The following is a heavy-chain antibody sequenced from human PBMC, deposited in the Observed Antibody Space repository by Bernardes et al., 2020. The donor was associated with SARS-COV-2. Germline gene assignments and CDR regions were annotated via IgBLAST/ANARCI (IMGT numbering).Heavy chain of an antibody. Sequence: ASVKVSCMASGYTFTGYYMHWVRQAPGQGLEWMGWINPNSGGTNYAQKFQGRVTMTRDTSISTAYMELSRLRSDDTAVYYCARDMVWFGELRYNWFDPWGQGTLVTVSS. CDR3: ARDMVWFGELRYNWFDP. CDR1: GYTFTGYY. J-gene: IGHJ5*02. V-gene: IGHV1-2*02. D-gene: IGHD3-10*01. CDR2: INPNSGGT.